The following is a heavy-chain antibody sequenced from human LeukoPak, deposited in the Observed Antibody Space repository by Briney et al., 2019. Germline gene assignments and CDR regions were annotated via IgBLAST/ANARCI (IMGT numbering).Heavy chain of an antibody. Sequence: GVSLRLSCAASGFTFSDYYMSWIRQAPGKGLEWVSYISSSGSTIYYADSVKGRFTISRDNAKNSLYLQMNSLRAEDTAVYYCARAGLWDYSDSSGYHNGAFDIWGQGTMVTVSS. V-gene: IGHV3-11*01. D-gene: IGHD3-22*01. CDR1: GFTFSDYY. J-gene: IGHJ3*02. CDR2: ISSSGSTI. CDR3: ARAGLWDYSDSSGYHNGAFDI.